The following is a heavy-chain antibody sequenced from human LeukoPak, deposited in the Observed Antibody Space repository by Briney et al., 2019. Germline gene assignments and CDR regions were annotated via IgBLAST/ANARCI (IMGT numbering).Heavy chain of an antibody. D-gene: IGHD6-19*01. CDR2: IYHSGST. CDR3: VAAAVAVDY. V-gene: IGHV4-34*01. CDR1: GGSFSGYY. J-gene: IGHJ4*02. Sequence: SETLSLTCAVYGGSFSGYYWSWIRQPPGKGLEWIGEIYHSGSTNYNASLKSRVTISVDKSKNQFPLKLTSVTAADTAVYYCVAAAVAVDYWGQGTLVTVSS.